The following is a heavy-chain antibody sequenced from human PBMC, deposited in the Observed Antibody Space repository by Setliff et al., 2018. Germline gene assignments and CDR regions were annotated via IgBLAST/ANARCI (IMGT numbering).Heavy chain of an antibody. Sequence: TSETLSLTCTVSGDSISSTYYYWGWIRQPPGKGLGWIGSISFGGNTYYNPSLKSRVTISLDTSKNQFSLKLNSVTAADTAVYSCARDPGHRSGTWSLDYWGQGTLVTVSS. CDR2: ISFGGNT. CDR1: GDSISSTYYY. V-gene: IGHV4-39*07. J-gene: IGHJ4*02. CDR3: ARDPGHRSGTWSLDY.